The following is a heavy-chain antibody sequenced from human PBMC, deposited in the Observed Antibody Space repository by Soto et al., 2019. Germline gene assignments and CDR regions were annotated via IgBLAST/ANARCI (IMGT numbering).Heavy chain of an antibody. J-gene: IGHJ4*02. CDR1: GGSISSYY. CDR2: IYYSGST. V-gene: IGHV4-59*01. Sequence: SETLSLTCTVSGGSISSYYWSWIRQPPGKGLEWIGYIYYSGSTNYNPSLKSRVTISVDTSKNQFSLKLSSVTAADTAVYYCARDAQRYCSGGSCYWGFFDYWGQGTLVTVSS. D-gene: IGHD2-15*01. CDR3: ARDAQRYCSGGSCYWGFFDY.